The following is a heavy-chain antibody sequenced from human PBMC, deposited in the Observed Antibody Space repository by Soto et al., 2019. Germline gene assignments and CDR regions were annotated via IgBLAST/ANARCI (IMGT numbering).Heavy chain of an antibody. J-gene: IGHJ4*02. V-gene: IGHV3-33*01. D-gene: IGHD1-26*01. CDR3: ARDGSGSPLGLLLFDY. CDR1: GFTFSSYG. CDR2: IWYDGSNK. Sequence: GGSLRLSCAASGFTFSSYGMHWVRQAPGKGLEWVAVIWYDGSNKYYADSVKGRFTISRDNSKNTLYLQMNSLRAEDTAVYYCARDGSGSPLGLLLFDYWGQGTLVTVSS.